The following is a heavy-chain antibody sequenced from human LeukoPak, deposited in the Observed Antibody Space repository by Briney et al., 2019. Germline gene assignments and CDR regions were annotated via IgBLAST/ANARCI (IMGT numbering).Heavy chain of an antibody. J-gene: IGHJ3*02. CDR1: GGSISSSSYY. CDR2: IYYSGST. Sequence: SETPSLTCTVSGGSISSSSYYWGWIRQPPGKGLEWIGSIYYSGSTYYNPSLKSRVTMSVDTSKNQFSLKLSSVTAADTAVYYCARAYSTSTIFGVANDAFDIWGQGTMVTVSS. V-gene: IGHV4-39*07. D-gene: IGHD3-3*01. CDR3: ARAYSTSTIFGVANDAFDI.